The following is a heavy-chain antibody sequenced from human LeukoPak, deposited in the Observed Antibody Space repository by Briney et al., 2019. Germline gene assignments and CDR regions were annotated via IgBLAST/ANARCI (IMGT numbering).Heavy chain of an antibody. CDR2: IYTSGST. Sequence: PSETLSLTCTVSGGSISSYYWSWIRQPAGKGLEWIGRIYTSGSTNYNPSLKSRVTMSVDTSKNRFSLKLSSVTAADTAVYYCARDPTNSSSWYSGFYYYGMDVWGQGTTVTVSS. D-gene: IGHD6-13*01. CDR3: ARDPTNSSSWYSGFYYYGMDV. J-gene: IGHJ6*02. V-gene: IGHV4-4*07. CDR1: GGSISSYY.